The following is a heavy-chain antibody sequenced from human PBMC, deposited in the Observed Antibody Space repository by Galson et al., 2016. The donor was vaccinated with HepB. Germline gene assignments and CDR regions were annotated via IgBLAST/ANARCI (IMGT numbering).Heavy chain of an antibody. CDR1: GFSFSSYP. D-gene: IGHD6-6*01. V-gene: IGHV3-64D*06. Sequence: SLRLSCAASGFSFSSYPMFWVRQAPGKGLEYVSGISSNGGSTYYIDSVKGRFTISRDKSKKTMYLQMSSLRFEDTAVYYCETQGFSSSYWGRGTLVTVSS. CDR3: ETQGFSSSY. CDR2: ISSNGGST. J-gene: IGHJ4*02.